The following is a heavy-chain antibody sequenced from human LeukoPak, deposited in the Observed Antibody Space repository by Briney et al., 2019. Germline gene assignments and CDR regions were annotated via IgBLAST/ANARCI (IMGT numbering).Heavy chain of an antibody. CDR3: ATPPIVDSSGRGGDY. D-gene: IGHD3-22*01. CDR1: GYTFTGYY. CDR2: INPNSGGT. J-gene: IGHJ4*02. Sequence: ASVKVSCKASGYTFTGYYMHWVRQAPGQGLEWMGWINPNSGGTNYAQKFQGRVTMTRDTSSSTAYMELSRLRSDDTAVYYCATPPIVDSSGRGGDYWGQGTLVTVSS. V-gene: IGHV1-2*02.